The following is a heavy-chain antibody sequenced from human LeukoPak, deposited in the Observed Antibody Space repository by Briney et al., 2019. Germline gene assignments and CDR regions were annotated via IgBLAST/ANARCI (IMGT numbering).Heavy chain of an antibody. CDR1: GGSINSYY. D-gene: IGHD1-14*01. V-gene: IGHV4-59*01. Sequence: SETLSLTCTVSGGSINSYYWSWIRQPPGKGLEWIGRIYYTGITTYNPSLKSRVTISVDTSKNQFSLTLTSVAAADTAVYYCAKNIGGARNHWFAPWGQGTLVTVSS. J-gene: IGHJ5*02. CDR2: IYYTGIT. CDR3: AKNIGGARNHWFAP.